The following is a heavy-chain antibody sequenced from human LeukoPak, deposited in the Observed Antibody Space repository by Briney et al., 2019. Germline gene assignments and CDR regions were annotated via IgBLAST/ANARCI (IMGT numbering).Heavy chain of an antibody. CDR3: AKDMNSYGSGSSYNPWGPFDS. D-gene: IGHD3-10*01. J-gene: IGHJ4*02. CDR1: GFTFDNCA. CDR2: IAWNSGNT. Sequence: GGSLRLSCAASGFTFDNCAMHWVRQAPGKGLEWVSGIAWNSGNTGFADSVKGRFTISRDNAENSLSLQMNSLTPEDTAFYFCAKDMNSYGSGSSYNPWGPFDSWGQGTLVTVSS. V-gene: IGHV3-9*01.